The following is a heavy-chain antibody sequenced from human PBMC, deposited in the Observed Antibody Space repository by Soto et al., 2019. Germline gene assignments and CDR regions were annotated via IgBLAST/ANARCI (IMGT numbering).Heavy chain of an antibody. J-gene: IGHJ5*02. D-gene: IGHD5-18*01. Sequence: GESLKISCKGSGYTFANYWITWVRQMPGKGLEWMGRIDPSDSYVNYNPSFQGHVTFSADNSISTAYLHWSSLKASDTAMYYCGRVRVDKAEGWFDPWGQGTLVTVSS. V-gene: IGHV5-10-1*01. CDR2: IDPSDSYV. CDR1: GYTFANYW. CDR3: GRVRVDKAEGWFDP.